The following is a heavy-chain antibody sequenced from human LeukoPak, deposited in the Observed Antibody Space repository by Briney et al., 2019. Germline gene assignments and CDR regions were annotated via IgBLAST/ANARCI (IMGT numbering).Heavy chain of an antibody. CDR2: IYNSGSA. Sequence: SETLYLSCTVSGVSISSYYWSWIRQPPGKGLEWICYIYNSGSATYNASLKSRVTTSLETYKNQFSLKLNSLTAADTAAYYYAIHLSDNPWEVGSAFEIWGQGTMVTVSS. J-gene: IGHJ3*02. CDR3: AIHLSDNPWEVGSAFEI. V-gene: IGHV4-59*01. D-gene: IGHD1-1*01. CDR1: GVSISSYY.